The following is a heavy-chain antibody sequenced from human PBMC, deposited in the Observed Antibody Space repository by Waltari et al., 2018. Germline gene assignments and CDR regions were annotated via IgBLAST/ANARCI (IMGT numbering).Heavy chain of an antibody. V-gene: IGHV4-39*07. Sequence: QLQLQESGPGLVKPSETLSLTCTVSRSSIRNNNYYWGWVRQPPGKGLVWIGSFYKSRTTYYNPSLKSRVTISLDTSNNQFSLKLNSVTAADTAVYYCVRGYPDIVATISDYWGQGTLVIVSS. D-gene: IGHD5-12*01. CDR3: VRGYPDIVATISDY. J-gene: IGHJ4*02. CDR2: FYKSRTT. CDR1: RSSIRNNNYY.